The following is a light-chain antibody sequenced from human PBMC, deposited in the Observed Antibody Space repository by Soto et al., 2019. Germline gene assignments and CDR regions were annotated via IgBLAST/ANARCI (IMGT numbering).Light chain of an antibody. CDR3: AAWDDSLSAVV. V-gene: IGLV2-14*01. CDR1: SSDVGAYHF. CDR2: EVT. Sequence: QSVLTQPASVSGSPGQSITISCTGSSSDVGAYHFVSWYQHHPGKAPKLILYEVTARPSGVSSRFSGSKSGNTASLTISGLQADDEANYYCAAWDDSLSAVVFGGGTKLTVL. J-gene: IGLJ2*01.